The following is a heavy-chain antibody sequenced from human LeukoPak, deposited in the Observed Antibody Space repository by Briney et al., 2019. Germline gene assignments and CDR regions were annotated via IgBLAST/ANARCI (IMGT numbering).Heavy chain of an antibody. V-gene: IGHV4-59*01. CDR1: GGSISSYY. J-gene: IGHJ3*02. Sequence: SETLSLTCTVSGGSISSYYWSWIRQPPGKGLEWIGYIYYSGSTNYNPSLKSRVTISVDTSKNQFSLKLSSVTAADTAVYYCARSRSGYSYDHAAFDIWGQGTMVTVSS. D-gene: IGHD5-18*01. CDR3: ARSRSGYSYDHAAFDI. CDR2: IYYSGST.